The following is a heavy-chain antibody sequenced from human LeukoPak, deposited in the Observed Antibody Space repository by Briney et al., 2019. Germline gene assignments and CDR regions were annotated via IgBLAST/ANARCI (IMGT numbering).Heavy chain of an antibody. CDR3: ARGPYYYGSGSYPDY. CDR1: GGSFSGYY. V-gene: IGHV4-34*01. J-gene: IGHJ4*02. D-gene: IGHD3-10*01. CDR2: INHSGST. Sequence: PSETLSLTCAVYGGSFSGYYWGWIRQPPGKGLEWIGEINHSGSTNYNPSLKSRVTISVDTSKNQFSLKLSSVTAADTAVYYCARGPYYYGSGSYPDYWGQGTLVTVSS.